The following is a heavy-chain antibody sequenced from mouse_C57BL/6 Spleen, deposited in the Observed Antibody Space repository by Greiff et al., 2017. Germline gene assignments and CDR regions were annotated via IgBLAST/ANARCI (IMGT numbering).Heavy chain of an antibody. D-gene: IGHD1-1*01. V-gene: IGHV1-22*01. Sequence: EVKLQEPGPELVKPGASVKMSCKASGYTFTDYNMHWVKQSHGKSLEWIGYINPNNGGTSYNQKFKGKATLTVNKSSSTAYMELRSLTSEDSAVYNCARYGDYYYGSSNGYFDVWGTGTTVTVSS. CDR1: GYTFTDYN. CDR3: ARYGDYYYGSSNGYFDV. J-gene: IGHJ1*03. CDR2: INPNNGGT.